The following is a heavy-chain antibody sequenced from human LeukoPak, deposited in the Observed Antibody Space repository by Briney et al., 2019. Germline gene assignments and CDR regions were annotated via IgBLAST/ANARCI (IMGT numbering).Heavy chain of an antibody. CDR2: IYSGGST. V-gene: IGHV3-53*01. D-gene: IGHD3-22*01. CDR3: VSLSSGYSPL. J-gene: IGHJ4*02. Sequence: GGSLRLSCAASEFTVSSNYMSWVRQAPGKGLEWVSVIYSGGSTYYADSVKGRFTISRDYSMNTLHLQMNSLRAEDTAVYYCVSLSSGYSPLWGQGTLVTVSS. CDR1: EFTVSSNY.